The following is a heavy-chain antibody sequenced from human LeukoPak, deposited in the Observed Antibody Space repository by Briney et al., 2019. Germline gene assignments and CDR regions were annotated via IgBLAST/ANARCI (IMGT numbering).Heavy chain of an antibody. CDR1: GGSISSGGYY. CDR3: ARARSSNYYYYYGMDV. D-gene: IGHD6-13*01. CDR2: IYYSGST. Sequence: SETLSLTCTVSGGSISSGGYYWGWIRQHPGKGLECIEYIYYSGSTYYNPSLKSRVTISVDTSKNQFSLKLSSVTAADTAVYYCARARSSNYYYYYGMDVWGQGTTVTVSS. V-gene: IGHV4-31*03. J-gene: IGHJ6*02.